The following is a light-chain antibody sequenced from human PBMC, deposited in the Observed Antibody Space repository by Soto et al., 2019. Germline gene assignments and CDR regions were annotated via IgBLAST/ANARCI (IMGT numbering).Light chain of an antibody. V-gene: IGKV3-15*01. J-gene: IGKJ1*01. CDR2: GAS. CDR3: QQYGSSPWT. CDR1: QSVSSN. Sequence: EIVMTPSPATLSVSPVERATLSCRASQSVSSNLAWYQQKPGQAPRLLIYGASTRATGIPARFSGSGSGTEFTLTISSLQSEDFAVYYCQQYGSSPWTFGQGTKVDIK.